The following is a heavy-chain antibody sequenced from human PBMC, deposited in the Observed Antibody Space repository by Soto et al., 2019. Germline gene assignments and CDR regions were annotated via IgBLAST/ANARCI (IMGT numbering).Heavy chain of an antibody. D-gene: IGHD6-13*01. Sequence: GASVKVSCKASGYTFTGYDINWVRQAAGQGLEWMGWMNPNSGATGYAQNFQGRLSMTRDTSISTAYMALSSLRSEDTAIYYCARGIEAGMDVWGQGTTVTVSS. CDR1: GYTFTGYD. CDR2: MNPNSGAT. J-gene: IGHJ6*02. CDR3: ARGIEAGMDV. V-gene: IGHV1-8*01.